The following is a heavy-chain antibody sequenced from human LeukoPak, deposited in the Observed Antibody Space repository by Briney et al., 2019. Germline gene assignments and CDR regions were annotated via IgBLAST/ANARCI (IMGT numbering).Heavy chain of an antibody. Sequence: SETLSLTCTASGGSISNYYWSWIRQPPGKGLEWIGYIYYSGSTNYNPSLKSRVTISVDTSKNQFSLKLSSVTAADTAVYYCARVYYSNSYDYWYFDLWGRGTLVTVSS. J-gene: IGHJ2*01. CDR3: ARVYYSNSYDYWYFDL. D-gene: IGHD6-13*01. CDR1: GGSISNYY. CDR2: IYYSGST. V-gene: IGHV4-59*01.